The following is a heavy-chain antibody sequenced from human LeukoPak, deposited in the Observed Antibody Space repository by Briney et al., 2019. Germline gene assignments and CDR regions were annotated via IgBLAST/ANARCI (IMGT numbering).Heavy chain of an antibody. CDR2: ISSSSSYI. CDR1: GFTLSSYA. V-gene: IGHV3-23*01. CDR3: AKRRTYFDY. Sequence: PGGSLRLSCAASGFTLSSYAMSWVRQAPRKGLEWVSAISSSSSYIYYADSVKGRFTISRDNSKNTLYLQMNSLRAEDTAVYYCAKRRTYFDYWGQGTLVTVSS. J-gene: IGHJ4*02. D-gene: IGHD1-14*01.